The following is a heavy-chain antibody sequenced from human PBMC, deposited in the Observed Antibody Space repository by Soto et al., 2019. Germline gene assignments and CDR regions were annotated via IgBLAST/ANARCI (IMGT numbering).Heavy chain of an antibody. CDR3: AGTTSHYWYYMDV. D-gene: IGHD1-7*01. V-gene: IGHV6-1*01. Sequence: QVQLQESGPGLVKPSQTLSLTCVISGDSVSSNSAAWNWIRQSPSRGLEWLGRTYYRSRWYYDCAVSVKSRITVNPDRSKNQFSLQLTSVTPEDTAVYYCAGTTSHYWYYMDVWGKGTTVTVSS. J-gene: IGHJ6*03. CDR2: TYYRSRWYY. CDR1: GDSVSSNSAA.